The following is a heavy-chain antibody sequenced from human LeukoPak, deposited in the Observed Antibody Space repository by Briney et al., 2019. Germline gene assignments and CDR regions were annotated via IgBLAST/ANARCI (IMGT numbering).Heavy chain of an antibody. Sequence: ASVKVSCKASGYTFTSYGISWVRQAPGQGLEWMGWINPNSGGTNYAQKFQGRVTMTRDTSISTAYMELSRLRSDDTAVYYCASYGSGSYLLRLFYWGQGTLVTVSS. V-gene: IGHV1-2*02. CDR1: GYTFTSYG. J-gene: IGHJ4*02. D-gene: IGHD3-10*01. CDR3: ASYGSGSYLLRLFY. CDR2: INPNSGGT.